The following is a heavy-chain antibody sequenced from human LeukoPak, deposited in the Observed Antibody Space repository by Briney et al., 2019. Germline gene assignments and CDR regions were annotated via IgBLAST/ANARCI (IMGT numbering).Heavy chain of an antibody. V-gene: IGHV3-7*01. D-gene: IGHD6-19*01. Sequence: GESLKISCKGSGYSFTSYWIGWVRQAPGKGLEWVANIKQDGSEKYYVDSVKGRFTISRDNAKNSLYLQMNSLRAEDTAVYYCASIAVAYYFDYWGQGTLVTVSS. CDR2: IKQDGSEK. J-gene: IGHJ4*02. CDR1: GYSFTSYW. CDR3: ASIAVAYYFDY.